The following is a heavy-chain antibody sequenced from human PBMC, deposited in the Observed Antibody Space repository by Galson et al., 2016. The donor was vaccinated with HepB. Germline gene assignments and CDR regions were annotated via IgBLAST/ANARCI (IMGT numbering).Heavy chain of an antibody. CDR3: ARNRHCSGGSCYGA. D-gene: IGHD2-15*01. Sequence: SLRLSCAASGFTASNNYMRWVRQAPGKGLEWVSLIYNGGSTYYADSVKGRFTISSDSSKNTLYLQVNSLRAEDTAVYYCARNRHCSGGSCYGAWGQGTLVTVSS. J-gene: IGHJ5*02. V-gene: IGHV3-66*01. CDR1: GFTASNNY. CDR2: IYNGGST.